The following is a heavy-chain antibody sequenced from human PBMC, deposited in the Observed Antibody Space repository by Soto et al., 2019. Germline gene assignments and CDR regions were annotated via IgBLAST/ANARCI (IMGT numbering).Heavy chain of an antibody. V-gene: IGHV3-9*01. Sequence: GGSLRLSCAASGFTFDDYAMHWVRQAPGKGLEWVSGISWNSGSIGYADSVKGRFTISRDNAKNSLYLQMNSLRAEDTALYYCAKEDSYGRNYYYYGMDVWGQGTTVTVYS. CDR1: GFTFDDYA. D-gene: IGHD5-18*01. CDR3: AKEDSYGRNYYYYGMDV. J-gene: IGHJ6*02. CDR2: ISWNSGSI.